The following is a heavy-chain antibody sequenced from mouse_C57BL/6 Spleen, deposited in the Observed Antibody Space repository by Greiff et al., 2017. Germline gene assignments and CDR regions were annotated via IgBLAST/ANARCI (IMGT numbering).Heavy chain of an antibody. V-gene: IGHV1-7*01. Sequence: VQLQQSGAELAKPGASVKLSCKASGYTFTSYWMHWVKQRPGQGLEWIGYINPSSGYTKYNQKFKDKATLTADKSSSTAYMPLSSLTYEDSAVYYCARGDYDVPAWFAYWGQGTLVTVSA. D-gene: IGHD2-4*01. CDR3: ARGDYDVPAWFAY. J-gene: IGHJ3*01. CDR1: GYTFTSYW. CDR2: INPSSGYT.